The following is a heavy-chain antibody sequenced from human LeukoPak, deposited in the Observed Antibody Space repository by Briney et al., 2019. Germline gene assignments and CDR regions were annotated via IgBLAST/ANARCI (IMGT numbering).Heavy chain of an antibody. CDR3: ARAAWLWYYDILTGHRWDAFDI. CDR2: IYYSGST. CDR1: GGSISSGDYY. Sequence: TLSLTCTVSGGSISSGDYYWSWIRQPPGKGLEWIGYIYYSGSTYYNPSLKSRVTISVDTSKNQFSLKLSSVTAADTAVYYCARAAWLWYYDILTGHRWDAFDIWGQGTMVTVSS. V-gene: IGHV4-30-4*08. D-gene: IGHD3-9*01. J-gene: IGHJ3*02.